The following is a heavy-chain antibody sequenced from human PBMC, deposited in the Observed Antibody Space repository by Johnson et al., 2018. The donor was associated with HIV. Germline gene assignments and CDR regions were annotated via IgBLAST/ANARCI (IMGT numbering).Heavy chain of an antibody. CDR1: GFTISSNY. CDR3: ARGSSSWDAFDI. J-gene: IGHJ3*02. CDR2: IYSGGST. V-gene: IGHV3-66*01. D-gene: IGHD6-13*01. Sequence: MMLVESGGGLVQPGGSPRLSCAASGFTISSNYMSWVRQAPGKGLEWVSLIYSGGSTYYADSVKGRFTISRDNSKNTLYLQMNSLRAEDTAVYYCARGSSSWDAFDIWGQGTLVTVSS.